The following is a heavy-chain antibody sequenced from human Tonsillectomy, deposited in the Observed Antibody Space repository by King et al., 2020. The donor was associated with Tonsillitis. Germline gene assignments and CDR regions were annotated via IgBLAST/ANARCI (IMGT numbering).Heavy chain of an antibody. CDR1: GFTFSSYG. D-gene: IGHD2-21*01. J-gene: IGHJ6*02. V-gene: IGHV3-33*05. CDR3: AREGDPVGGDNHYYGMDV. CDR2: ISYDGINR. Sequence: LVESGGGVVQPGRSLRLSCAASGFTFSSYGMHWVRQAPGKGLEWVTFISYDGINRYYADSVKGRFTISRDNSKNTLYLQMNGLRAEDTAVYYCAREGDPVGGDNHYYGMDVWGQGTTVTVSS.